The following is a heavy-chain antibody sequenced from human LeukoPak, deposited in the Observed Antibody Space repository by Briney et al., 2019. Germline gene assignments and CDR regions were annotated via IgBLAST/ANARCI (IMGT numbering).Heavy chain of an antibody. V-gene: IGHV3-20*04. D-gene: IGHD4-11*01. J-gene: IGHJ6*03. CDR1: GFTFDDYG. CDR2: INWNGGST. CDR3: ARGSNYYYYMDV. Sequence: AGGSLRLSCAASGFTFDDYGMSWVRRAPGKGLEWVSGINWNGGSTGYADSVKGRFTTSRDNAKNSLYLQMNSLRAEDTALYCCARGSNYYYYMDVWGKGTTVTVSS.